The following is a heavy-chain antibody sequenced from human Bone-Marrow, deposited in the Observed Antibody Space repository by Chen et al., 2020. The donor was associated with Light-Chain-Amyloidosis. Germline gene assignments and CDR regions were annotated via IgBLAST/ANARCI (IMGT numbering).Heavy chain of an antibody. CDR3: AKDISYDDILPGYPADAFDI. D-gene: IGHD3-9*01. CDR1: GFAFSSYA. Sequence: EVQLVESGGGLLQRGGYLRLSCAASGFAFSSYALSWVRQAPGKGLEWVSTISGSGCSRYYGASVKVRLTISRDNSKNALFLQMNSLRADDTAVYYCAKDISYDDILPGYPADAFDIWGQGTMVTVSS. V-gene: IGHV3-23*04. J-gene: IGHJ3*02. CDR2: ISGSGCSR.